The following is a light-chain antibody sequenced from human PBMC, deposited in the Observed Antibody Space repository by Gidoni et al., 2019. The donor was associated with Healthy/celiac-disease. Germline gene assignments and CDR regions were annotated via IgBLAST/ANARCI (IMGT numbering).Light chain of an antibody. Sequence: SSELTQVPAVSVAWGQTVRITCQGDSLRSYYASWYQQKPGQAPVLVIYGKHNRPSGIPDRFSGSSSGNTASLTITGAQAEDEADYYCNSRDSSGNHVVFGGGTKLTVL. V-gene: IGLV3-19*01. CDR2: GKH. CDR1: SLRSYY. J-gene: IGLJ2*01. CDR3: NSRDSSGNHVV.